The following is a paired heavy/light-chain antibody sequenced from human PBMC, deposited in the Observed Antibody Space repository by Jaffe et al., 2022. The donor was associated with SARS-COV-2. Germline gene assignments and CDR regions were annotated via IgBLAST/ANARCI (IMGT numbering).Heavy chain of an antibody. D-gene: IGHD3-3*01. CDR1: GYSFPSYW. CDR3: ARRSGYYHYDY. CDR2: IYPGDTDA. V-gene: IGHV5-51*01. J-gene: IGHJ4*02. Sequence: EVQLVQSGAEVKKPGESLKISCKGSGYSFPSYWIGWVRQMPGKGLEWMGLIYPGDTDARYSPSFQGQVTISADKSISTAYLQWGSLKASDTAIYYCARRSGYYHYDYWGQGTLVTVSS.
Light chain of an antibody. CDR1: SGSVSTTFY. CDR3: VLYMGSGISV. V-gene: IGLV8-61*01. J-gene: IGLJ3*02. Sequence: QTVVTQEPSFSVSPGGTVTLTCGLNSGSVSTTFYPSWYQQTPGQAPRTLIYSTDSRSSGVPDRFSGSILGNKAALTITGAQADDESHYYCVLYMGSGISVFGGGTKLTVL. CDR2: STD.